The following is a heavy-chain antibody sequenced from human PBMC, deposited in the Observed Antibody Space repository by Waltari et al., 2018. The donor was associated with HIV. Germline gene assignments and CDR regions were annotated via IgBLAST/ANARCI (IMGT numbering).Heavy chain of an antibody. CDR1: GYTFTTYT. J-gene: IGHJ3*02. CDR3: ARGLVYYYDSSGHYRPTGHHALEI. CDR2: ISASNGNT. D-gene: IGHD3-22*01. V-gene: IGHV1-18*01. Sequence: QVQLVQSGPEVKKPGASVKVSCRASGYTFTTYTIHWMRKAPGTGLEWMGWISASNGNTKYAQNLQGRVTMTTDTSTSTAYMELRSLRSNDTAVYYCARGLVYYYDSSGHYRPTGHHALEIWGQGTMVTVSS.